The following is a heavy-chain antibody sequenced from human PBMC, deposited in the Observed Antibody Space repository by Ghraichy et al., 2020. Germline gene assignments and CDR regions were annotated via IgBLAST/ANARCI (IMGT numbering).Heavy chain of an antibody. V-gene: IGHV3-23*01. CDR2: ISGSGGTT. J-gene: IGHJ4*02. D-gene: IGHD5-24*01. CDR1: GFSFSSSA. Sequence: GESLNISCAASGFSFSSSAMNWVRQPPGKGLEWVSVISGSGGTTYYADSLKGRFTISRDNSKNTLYLQMNSLRDEDTAVYYCARKIANYNYFDNWGQGTLVTVSS. CDR3: ARKIANYNYFDN.